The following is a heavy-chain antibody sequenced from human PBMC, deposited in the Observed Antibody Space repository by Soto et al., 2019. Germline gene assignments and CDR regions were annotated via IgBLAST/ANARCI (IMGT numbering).Heavy chain of an antibody. CDR3: TRDGGYSAYGNYYYSYMDV. D-gene: IGHD5-12*01. CDR2: IYYSGNT. Sequence: QVQLQESGPGLVKPSETLSLTCTVSGGSISSYYWSWIRQPPGKGLEWIGYIYYSGNTNYNPSLKSRVTISVDTSKNQFSLKLSSVTAADTAVYYCTRDGGYSAYGNYYYSYMDVWGKGTTVTVSS. CDR1: GGSISSYY. V-gene: IGHV4-59*01. J-gene: IGHJ6*03.